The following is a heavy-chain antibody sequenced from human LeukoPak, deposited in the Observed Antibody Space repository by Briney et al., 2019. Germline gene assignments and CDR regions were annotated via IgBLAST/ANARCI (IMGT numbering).Heavy chain of an antibody. D-gene: IGHD1-26*01. CDR1: GFTFGDYA. CDR2: IRSKTYGGTG. CDR3: TRSESGTYKGGFDF. J-gene: IGHJ4*02. V-gene: IGHV3-49*03. Sequence: GGSERLSCTASGFTFGDYAMNWLRQAPGKGLEWVGFIRSKTYGGTGEYAASVKGRFTISRDDSKSIAHLQMNSLKTEDTAVYYCTRSESGTYKGGFDFWGQGTLVTVSS.